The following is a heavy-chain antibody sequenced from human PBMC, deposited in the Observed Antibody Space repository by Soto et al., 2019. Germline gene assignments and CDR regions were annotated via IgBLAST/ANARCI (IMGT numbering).Heavy chain of an antibody. CDR2: IGSDNGKP. D-gene: IGHD4-4*01. CDR1: GYSFTNYG. J-gene: IGHJ5*02. V-gene: IGHV1-18*04. CDR3: ARVLQELSP. Sequence: QVDLVQSGAEVKQPGASVKVSCKASGYSFTNYGIAWVRQAPGQRLEWMGWIGSDNGKPNYAENVQGRVTMTTDISTSTAYMELRNLRSDDTAVYYCARVLQELSPWGQGTLVIVSS.